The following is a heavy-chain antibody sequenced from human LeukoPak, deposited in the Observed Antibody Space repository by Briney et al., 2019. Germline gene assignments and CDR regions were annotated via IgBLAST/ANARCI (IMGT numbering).Heavy chain of an antibody. CDR2: IADRSGTI. CDR3: TNRITSVVGS. J-gene: IGHJ5*02. CDR1: GFTFSIAT. Sequence: GGSLRLSCAASGFTFSIATMTWVRQAPGKGLEWVSAIADRSGTIYYVDSVRGRFTISRDIAQNTLYLQMNSLRAEDTAVYYCTNRITSVVGSWGQGTLVTVSS. D-gene: IGHD2-21*01. V-gene: IGHV3-23*01.